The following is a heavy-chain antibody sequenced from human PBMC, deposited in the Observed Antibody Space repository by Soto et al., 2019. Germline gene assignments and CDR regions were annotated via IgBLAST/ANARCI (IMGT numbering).Heavy chain of an antibody. Sequence: ASVKVSCKASGYTFTGYYMHWVRQAPGQGLEWMGWINPNSGGTNYAQKFQGRVTMTRDTSISTAYMELSRLRSDDTDVYYCARERGAAVEPYYYYGMDVWGQGTTVTVSS. D-gene: IGHD6-13*01. J-gene: IGHJ6*02. CDR1: GYTFTGYY. CDR3: ARERGAAVEPYYYYGMDV. CDR2: INPNSGGT. V-gene: IGHV1-2*02.